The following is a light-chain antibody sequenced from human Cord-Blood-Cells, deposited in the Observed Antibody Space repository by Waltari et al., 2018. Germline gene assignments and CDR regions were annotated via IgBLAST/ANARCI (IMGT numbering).Light chain of an antibody. J-gene: IGLJ3*02. V-gene: IGLV2-11*01. CDR2: DVS. CDR1: SSDVGGYNY. CDR3: CSYAGSYTFEV. Sequence: QSALTQPRSVSGSPGQSVNISCTGTSSDVGGYNYVSWYQQHPGKAPKLMIYDVSKRPSGVPDRFSGSKSGNTASLTISGLQAEDEADYYCCSYAGSYTFEVFGGGTKLTVL.